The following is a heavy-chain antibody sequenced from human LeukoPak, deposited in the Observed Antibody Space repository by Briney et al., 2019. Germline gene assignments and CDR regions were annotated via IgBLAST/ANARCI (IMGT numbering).Heavy chain of an antibody. Sequence: GGSLRLSCAASGFTFSSYGMSWVRQAPGKGLEWVSGISSIDGSTYYADSVKGRFTISRDNSKNTLHLQMNSLRVEDTAVYYCAKKIAVAGIGDYWGQGTLVTVSS. CDR2: ISSIDGST. D-gene: IGHD6-19*01. V-gene: IGHV3-23*01. J-gene: IGHJ4*02. CDR3: AKKIAVAGIGDY. CDR1: GFTFSSYG.